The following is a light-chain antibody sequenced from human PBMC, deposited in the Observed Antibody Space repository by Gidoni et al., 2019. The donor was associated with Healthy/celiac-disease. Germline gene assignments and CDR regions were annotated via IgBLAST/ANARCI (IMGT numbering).Light chain of an antibody. V-gene: IGKV1-5*03. Sequence: DIQMTQSPSTLSASVGDRVTITCRASQSISSWLAWYQQKPGKAPKLLIYKASSLESGVPSRFSGSGSGKGFTLTIRSLQPDGFATYYCQQYNNYSRTFGQGTKVEIK. J-gene: IGKJ1*01. CDR1: QSISSW. CDR3: QQYNNYSRT. CDR2: KAS.